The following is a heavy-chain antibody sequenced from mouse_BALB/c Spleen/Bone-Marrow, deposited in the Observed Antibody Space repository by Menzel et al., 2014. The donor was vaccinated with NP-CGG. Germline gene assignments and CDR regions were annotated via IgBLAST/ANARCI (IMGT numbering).Heavy chain of an antibody. V-gene: IGHV1S135*01. Sequence: VQLKQSGPELVKPGASVKVSCKASGYAFTSYNMYWVKQSHGKSLEWIGYIDPYNGGTTYNQKFKVKATLTVDKSSSTAYMHLNSLTSEDSAVYYCAREGYFAWFAYGGQGTRVTVSA. CDR1: GYAFTSYN. CDR2: IDPYNGGT. CDR3: AREGYFAWFAY. J-gene: IGHJ3*01.